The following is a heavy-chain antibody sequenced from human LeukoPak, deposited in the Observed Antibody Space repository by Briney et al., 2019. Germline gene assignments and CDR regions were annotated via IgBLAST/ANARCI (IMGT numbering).Heavy chain of an antibody. CDR3: TSYYYDDNYFYYMDV. Sequence: PGGSLRLSCAASGFTFSSYWMSWVRQAPGKGLEWVANIKQDGSEKYYVDSVKGRFTISRDNAKNSLYLQMNSLRAEDTAVYYCTSYYYDDNYFYYMDVWGTGTTVTVSS. J-gene: IGHJ6*03. V-gene: IGHV3-7*01. D-gene: IGHD3-22*01. CDR2: IKQDGSEK. CDR1: GFTFSSYW.